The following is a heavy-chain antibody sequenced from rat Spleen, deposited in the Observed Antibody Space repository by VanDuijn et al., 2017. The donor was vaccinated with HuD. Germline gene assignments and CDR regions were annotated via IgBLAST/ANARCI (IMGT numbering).Heavy chain of an antibody. CDR3: TRGSDWYFDF. V-gene: IGHV5-19*01. CDR2: ISPSGGGT. CDR1: GFTFSDYG. Sequence: EVQLVGSGGGLVQPGRSLKLSCVASGFTFSDYGMNWIRQAPGKGLEWVASISPSGGGTYYRDSVKGRFTISRDNAKSTLYLQMDSLRSEDSATYYCTRGSDWYFDFGGPGTMVTVSS. J-gene: IGHJ1*01.